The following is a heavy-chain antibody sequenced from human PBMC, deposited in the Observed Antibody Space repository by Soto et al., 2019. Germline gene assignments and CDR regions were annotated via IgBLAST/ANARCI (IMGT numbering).Heavy chain of an antibody. Sequence: QVQLQESGPGLVKPSETLSLICTVSGDSISGYYWSWIRQPPGKGLEWIGYIYYSGSTNYNPSLKSRVTISVDTSKNQFSLNLNSLTAADTAVYYCARDLSHAWFRGVFSPWGQGTLVTVSS. CDR2: IYYSGST. J-gene: IGHJ5*02. CDR1: GDSISGYY. CDR3: ARDLSHAWFRGVFSP. V-gene: IGHV4-59*01. D-gene: IGHD3-10*01.